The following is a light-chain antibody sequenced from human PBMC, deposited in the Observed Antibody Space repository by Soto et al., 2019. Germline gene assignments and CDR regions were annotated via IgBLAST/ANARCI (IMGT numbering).Light chain of an antibody. CDR1: SSDVGAYNS. J-gene: IGLJ1*01. CDR2: DVS. V-gene: IGLV2-14*01. CDR3: SSYTSSNSYG. Sequence: QSVLTQPASVSGSPGQSIAISCTGTSSDVGAYNSVSWYQQYPGKAPKLMIHDVSNRPSGVSDRFSGSKSGNTASLTISGLEAEDEADYYCSSYTSSNSYGFGSGTKGTVL.